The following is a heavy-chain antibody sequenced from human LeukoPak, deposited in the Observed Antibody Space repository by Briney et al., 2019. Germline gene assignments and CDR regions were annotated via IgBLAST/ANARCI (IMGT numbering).Heavy chain of an antibody. CDR3: ARIPSGIAAAGTSAKRDY. Sequence: SETLSLTCAVYGGSFSGYYWSWIRQPPGKGLEWIGEINHSGSTNYNPSLKSRVTISVDTSKNQFPLKLSSVTAADTAVYYCARIPSGIAAAGTSAKRDYWGQGTLVTVSS. CDR1: GGSFSGYY. CDR2: INHSGST. D-gene: IGHD6-13*01. V-gene: IGHV4-34*01. J-gene: IGHJ4*02.